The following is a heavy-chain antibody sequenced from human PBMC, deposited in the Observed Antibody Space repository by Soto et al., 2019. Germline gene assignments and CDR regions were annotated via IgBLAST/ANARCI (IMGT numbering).Heavy chain of an antibody. Sequence: GGSLRLSCAASGFTFSDYYMSWIRQAPGKGLEWVSYISSSSSYTNYADSVKGRFTISRDNAKNSLYLQMNSLRAEDTAVYYCARDYYDSSGYEGPEFDYWGQGTLVTVSS. V-gene: IGHV3-11*06. CDR3: ARDYYDSSGYEGPEFDY. J-gene: IGHJ4*02. CDR1: GFTFSDYY. CDR2: ISSSSSYT. D-gene: IGHD3-22*01.